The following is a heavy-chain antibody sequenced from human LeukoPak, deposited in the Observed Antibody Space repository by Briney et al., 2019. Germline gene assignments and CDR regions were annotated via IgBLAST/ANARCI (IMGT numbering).Heavy chain of an antibody. D-gene: IGHD4-23*01. J-gene: IGHJ4*02. Sequence: SETLSLTCTVSGGSISSSSYYWGWIRQPPGKGLEWIGSIYYSGSTYYNPSLKSRVTISVDTSKNQFSLKLSSVTAADTAVYYCARGGGTVVTLDYWGQGTLVTVSS. CDR3: ARGGGTVVTLDY. CDR1: GGSISSSSYY. CDR2: IYYSGST. V-gene: IGHV4-39*07.